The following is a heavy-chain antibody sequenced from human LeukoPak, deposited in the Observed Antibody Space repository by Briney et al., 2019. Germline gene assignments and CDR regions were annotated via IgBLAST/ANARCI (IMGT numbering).Heavy chain of an antibody. CDR2: IYYTGTT. V-gene: IGHV4-39*02. CDR3: ARDVGYSSSWYSPQFDY. Sequence: SETLSLTCTVSGGSISSDNYYWGWIRQPPGKGLEWIGSIYYTGTTYSNPSLKSRVTISVDTSKNQFSLKLSSVTAADTAVYYCARDVGYSSSWYSPQFDYWGQGTLVTVSS. CDR1: GGSISSDNYY. J-gene: IGHJ4*02. D-gene: IGHD6-13*01.